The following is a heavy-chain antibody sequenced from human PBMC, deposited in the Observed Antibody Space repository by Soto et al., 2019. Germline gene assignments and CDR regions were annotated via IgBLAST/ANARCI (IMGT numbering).Heavy chain of an antibody. V-gene: IGHV3-20*04. Sequence: EVQLVESGGRVVPPGGSLKLSCAVSGFNFDDYGMSWVRQAPGKGLEWVCGINWNGISRGYADSVKGRFTISRDDAKNSLYLQMDSLRAEDTALYYCARNQGYGSSMYYGIDVWGQGTTVTVSS. J-gene: IGHJ6*02. CDR2: INWNGISR. CDR3: ARNQGYGSSMYYGIDV. D-gene: IGHD3-10*01. CDR1: GFNFDDYG.